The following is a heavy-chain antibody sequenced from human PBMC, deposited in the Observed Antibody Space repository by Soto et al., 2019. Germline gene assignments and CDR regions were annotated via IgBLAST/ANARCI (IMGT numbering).Heavy chain of an antibody. D-gene: IGHD6-13*01. CDR2: IYYSGRT. CDR3: AREGLMAAATT. CDR1: GDSLSSPTYY. Sequence: PSETLSLTCTVSGDSLSSPTYYWTWIRQPPGKGLEWIAHIYYSGRTIYNPSLQSRVAISVDTSKNQFYLELNSVTAADTAVYYCAREGLMAAATTWGQGTLVTVSS. V-gene: IGHV4-61*01. J-gene: IGHJ5*02.